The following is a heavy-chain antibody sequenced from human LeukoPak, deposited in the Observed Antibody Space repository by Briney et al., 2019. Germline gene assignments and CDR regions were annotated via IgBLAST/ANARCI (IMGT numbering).Heavy chain of an antibody. CDR2: IYHSGST. V-gene: IGHV4-38-2*01. CDR3: ARQGYDFWSGYSDAFDI. Sequence: PSETLSLTCAVSGYSISSGYYWGWIRQPPGKGLEWIGSIYHSGSTYYNPSLKSRVTISVDTSKNQFSLKLSSVTAAGTAVYYCARQGYDFWSGYSDAFDIWGQGTMVTVSS. J-gene: IGHJ3*02. D-gene: IGHD3-3*01. CDR1: GYSISSGYY.